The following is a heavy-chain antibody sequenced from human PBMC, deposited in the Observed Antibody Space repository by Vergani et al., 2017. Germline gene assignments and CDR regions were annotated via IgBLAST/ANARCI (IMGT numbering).Heavy chain of an antibody. Sequence: QVQLVQSGAEVKKPGASVKVSCKASGYTFTSYGISWVRQAPGQGLEWMGRIIPILGIANYAQKFQGRVTITADKSTSTAYMELSSLRSEDTAVYYCARAPYDYVWGSYQYFDYWGQGTLVTVSS. CDR2: IIPILGIA. J-gene: IGHJ4*02. CDR1: GYTFTSYG. V-gene: IGHV1-69*04. D-gene: IGHD3-16*02. CDR3: ARAPYDYVWGSYQYFDY.